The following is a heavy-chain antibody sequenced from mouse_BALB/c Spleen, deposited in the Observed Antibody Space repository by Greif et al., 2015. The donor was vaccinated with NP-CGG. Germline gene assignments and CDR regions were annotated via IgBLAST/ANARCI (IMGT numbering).Heavy chain of an antibody. D-gene: IGHD1-1*01. J-gene: IGHJ1*01. CDR1: GYTFTSYW. CDR2: INPSTGYT. V-gene: IGHV1-7*01. Sequence: QVQLQQSGAELAKSGASVKMSCKASGYTFTSYWMHWVKQRPGQGLEWIGYINPSTGYTEYNQKFKDKATLTADKSSSTAYMQLSSLTSEDSAVYYCANYYGSSYWYFDVWGAGTTVTVSS. CDR3: ANYYGSSYWYFDV.